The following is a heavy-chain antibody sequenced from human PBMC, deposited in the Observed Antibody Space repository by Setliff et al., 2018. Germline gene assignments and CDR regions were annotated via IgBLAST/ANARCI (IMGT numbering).Heavy chain of an antibody. V-gene: IGHV1-18*01. CDR2: ISAYNGNT. Sequence: ASVKVSCKASGYTFTSSGISWVRQAPGKGLEWMGWISAYNGNTNYAQKIQGRVTMTTDTSTSTAYMELRSLRSDDTAVYYCARVGSLAPLYYGNYWGQGTLVTVSS. D-gene: IGHD3-10*01. CDR1: GYTFTSSG. J-gene: IGHJ4*02. CDR3: ARVGSLAPLYYGNY.